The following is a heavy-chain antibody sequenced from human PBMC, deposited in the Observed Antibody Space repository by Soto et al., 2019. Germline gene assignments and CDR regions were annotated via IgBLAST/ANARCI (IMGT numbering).Heavy chain of an antibody. J-gene: IGHJ2*01. Sequence: QSGGSLRLSCAVSGFTFSTYAMSWVRQAPGKGLEWVSGISGSGGSTYFADSVKGRFTMSRDNSKNTLYLQMNSLRAEDTAVYYCANAYYYDTSGYFDLWGRGTLVTVSS. CDR1: GFTFSTYA. D-gene: IGHD3-22*01. V-gene: IGHV3-23*01. CDR3: ANAYYYDTSGYFDL. CDR2: ISGSGGST.